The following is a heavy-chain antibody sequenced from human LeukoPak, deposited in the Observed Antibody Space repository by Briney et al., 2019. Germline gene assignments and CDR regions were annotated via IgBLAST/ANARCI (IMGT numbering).Heavy chain of an antibody. CDR3: ARHPQYCSGGSCYSYWFDP. J-gene: IGHJ5*02. CDR1: GGSFSGYY. V-gene: IGHV4-34*01. CDR2: INHSGST. D-gene: IGHD2-15*01. Sequence: SETLSLTCTVYGGSFSGYYWSWIRQPPGKGLEWIGEINHSGSTNYNPSLKSRVTISVDTSKNQFSLKLSSVTAADTAVYYCARHPQYCSGGSCYSYWFDPWGQGTLVTVSS.